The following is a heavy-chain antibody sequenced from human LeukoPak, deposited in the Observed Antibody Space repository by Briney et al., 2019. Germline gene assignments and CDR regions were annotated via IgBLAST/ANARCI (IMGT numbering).Heavy chain of an antibody. CDR2: IYYSGST. Sequence: SETLSLTCTVSGGSISSGDYYWSWIRQPPGKGLEWIGYIYYSGSTYYNPSLKSRVTISVDTSKNQFSLKLSSVTAADTAVCYCASRYYDSDGSDYWGQGTLVTVSS. D-gene: IGHD3-22*01. CDR1: GGSISSGDYY. CDR3: ASRYYDSDGSDY. V-gene: IGHV4-30-4*01. J-gene: IGHJ4*02.